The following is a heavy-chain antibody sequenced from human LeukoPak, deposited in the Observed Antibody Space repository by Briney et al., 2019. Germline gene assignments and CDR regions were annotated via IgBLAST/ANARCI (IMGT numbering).Heavy chain of an antibody. J-gene: IGHJ3*02. D-gene: IGHD3-3*01. Sequence: PGGSLRLSCAASGFTFSSYSMNWVRQAPGKGLEGVSSISSSSNYIYYTDSVKGRFTISRDNAKNSLYLQMNSLRAEDTAVYYCARDGVEYAFDIWGQGTMVTVSS. V-gene: IGHV3-21*01. CDR3: ARDGVEYAFDI. CDR1: GFTFSSYS. CDR2: ISSSSNYI.